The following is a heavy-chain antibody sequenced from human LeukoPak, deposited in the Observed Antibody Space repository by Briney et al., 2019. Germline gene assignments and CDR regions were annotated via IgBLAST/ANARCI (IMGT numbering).Heavy chain of an antibody. J-gene: IGHJ4*02. CDR2: ISAYNGNT. Sequence: ASVTVSCKSSGYTFTGYYMHWVRQAPAQGLAWMGGISAYNGNTNYAQKLQCRVTMTTDTSTSTAYMELRSVRSDDTAVYYCARDSNSGSTSCYDYWGQGTLVTVSS. CDR3: ARDSNSGSTSCYDY. V-gene: IGHV1-18*04. CDR1: GYTFTGYY. D-gene: IGHD2-2*01.